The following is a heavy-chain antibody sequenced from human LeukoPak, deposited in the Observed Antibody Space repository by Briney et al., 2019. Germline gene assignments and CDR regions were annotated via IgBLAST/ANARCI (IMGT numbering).Heavy chain of an antibody. J-gene: IGHJ3*02. CDR3: ARWCTNGVCYSDAFDI. D-gene: IGHD2-8*01. V-gene: IGHV3-53*01. CDR1: GFNVSRHY. CDR2: LYDGGPT. Sequence: GGSLRLSCAASGFNVSRHYMTWVRQAPGKGLEWVSVLYDGGPTYYADSVKGRFTISRDNSRNMVYLQMMSLRAEDTAIYYCARWCTNGVCYSDAFDIWGQGTMVTVSS.